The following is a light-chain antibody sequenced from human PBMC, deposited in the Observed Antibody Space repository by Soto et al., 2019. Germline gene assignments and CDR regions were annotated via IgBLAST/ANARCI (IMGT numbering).Light chain of an antibody. Sequence: QSALTQPASVSGSPGQSITISCTGTSSDVGGYNYVSWYQQHPGKAPKLMIYDVTNRPSGVSNRFSASKSGSTASLTISGLQAEDEADYYCSSYTSSNTLVFGGGTKLTVL. V-gene: IGLV2-14*01. J-gene: IGLJ2*01. CDR2: DVT. CDR3: SSYTSSNTLV. CDR1: SSDVGGYNY.